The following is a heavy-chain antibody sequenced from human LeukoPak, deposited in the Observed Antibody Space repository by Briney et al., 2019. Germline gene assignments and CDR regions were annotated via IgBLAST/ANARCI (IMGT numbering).Heavy chain of an antibody. J-gene: IGHJ4*02. Sequence: GASVKVSCKASGNSFTGYYVHWVRQAPGQGLEWMGWMSLDSDGTNFAQNFQGRVSTTRDTSIRTVYLELRSLRADDTAVYYCANQEGIGAPGAWFDNWGQGTLVTVSS. V-gene: IGHV1-2*02. D-gene: IGHD1-26*01. CDR3: ANQEGIGAPGAWFDN. CDR1: GNSFTGYY. CDR2: MSLDSDGT.